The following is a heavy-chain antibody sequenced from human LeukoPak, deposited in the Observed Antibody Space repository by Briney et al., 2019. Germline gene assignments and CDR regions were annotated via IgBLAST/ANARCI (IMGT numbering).Heavy chain of an antibody. CDR1: GGSISSYY. Sequence: PSETLSLTCTVSGGSISSYYWSWIRQPPGKGLEWIGYIYYSGSTNYNPSLKSRVTISVDTSKNQFSLKLSSVTAADTAVYYCADELWFGDLNYFDYWGQGTLVTVSS. CDR3: ADELWFGDLNYFDY. J-gene: IGHJ4*02. CDR2: IYYSGST. D-gene: IGHD3-10*01. V-gene: IGHV4-59*01.